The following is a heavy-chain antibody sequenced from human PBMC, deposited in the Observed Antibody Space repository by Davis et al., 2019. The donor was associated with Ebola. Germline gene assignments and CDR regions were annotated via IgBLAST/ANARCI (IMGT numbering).Heavy chain of an antibody. V-gene: IGHV3-49*03. CDR3: TRVAVSGYDFDGSDY. CDR1: GWSGGDYA. D-gene: IGHD5-12*01. Sequence: GESLKISCTASGWSGGDYAMSWFRQAPGKGLEWVGFIRSKAYGGTTEYAASVKGRFTISRDDSKSIAYLQMNSLKTEDTAVYYCTRVAVSGYDFDGSDYWGQGTLVTVSS. J-gene: IGHJ4*02. CDR2: IRSKAYGGTT.